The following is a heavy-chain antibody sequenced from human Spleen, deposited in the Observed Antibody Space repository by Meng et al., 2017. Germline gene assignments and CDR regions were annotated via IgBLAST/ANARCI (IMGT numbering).Heavy chain of an antibody. D-gene: IGHD6-25*01. CDR1: CYTFTHYG. CDR2: ISAYNGNT. Sequence: QVWAVVGGARVEEAWASGNVSWQASCYTFTHYGIIWGRQAPGQGHEWMGWISAYNGNTNYAQKLQDRVTMTTDTFTNTAYMELRSLRSEDTAVYYCARHRDRSGQNCFDPWGQGTLVTVSS. V-gene: IGHV1-18*01. CDR3: ARHRDRSGQNCFDP. J-gene: IGHJ5*02.